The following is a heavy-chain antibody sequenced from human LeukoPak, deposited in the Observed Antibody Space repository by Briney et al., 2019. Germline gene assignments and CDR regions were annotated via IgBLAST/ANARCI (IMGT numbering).Heavy chain of an antibody. J-gene: IGHJ6*03. Sequence: GGSLRLSCAASGFTFSSYAMSWVRQAPGKGLEWVSAISGSGGSTYYADSVKGRFTISRDNPKNTLYLQMNSLRAEDTAVYYGAKDGYDYYYYYMDVWGKGTTVTVSS. D-gene: IGHD1-1*01. CDR1: GFTFSSYA. CDR3: AKDGYDYYYYYMDV. V-gene: IGHV3-23*01. CDR2: ISGSGGST.